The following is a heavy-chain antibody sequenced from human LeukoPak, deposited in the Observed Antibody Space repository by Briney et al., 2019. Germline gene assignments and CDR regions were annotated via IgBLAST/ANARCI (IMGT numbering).Heavy chain of an antibody. D-gene: IGHD3-9*01. V-gene: IGHV3-23*01. CDR2: ISGSGGST. Sequence: PGGSLRLSCAASGFTFSSYAMSWVRQAPGKGLEWVSAISGSGGSTYYADSVKGRFTISRDNSKNTLYLQMNSLRAEDAAVYYCAKDLRYFGCYFDYWGQGTLVTVSS. J-gene: IGHJ4*02. CDR3: AKDLRYFGCYFDY. CDR1: GFTFSSYA.